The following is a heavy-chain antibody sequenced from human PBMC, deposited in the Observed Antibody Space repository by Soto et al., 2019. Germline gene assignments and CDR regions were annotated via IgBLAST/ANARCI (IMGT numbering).Heavy chain of an antibody. CDR2: LSGSGVNA. J-gene: IGHJ4*02. CDR1: GFTFSSYA. V-gene: IGHV3-23*01. CDR3: AKPLQVY. Sequence: PGGSLRLSCAASGFTFSSYAMTWVRQAPGKGLEYVSTLSGSGVNAYYADSVKGRFTISRDNSKNTLYLQMNSLRVEDTAIYYCAKPLQVYWGQGTLVTVSS.